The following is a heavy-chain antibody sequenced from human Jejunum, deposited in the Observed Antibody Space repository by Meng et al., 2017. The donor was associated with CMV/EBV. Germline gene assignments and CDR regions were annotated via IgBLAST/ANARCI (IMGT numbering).Heavy chain of an antibody. Sequence: SISRSSFYWGWGRQSTGKGLEWIGSINYSGTTYYNPSLRSRVTISLDPSGRQFSLKLTSMTAADTAVYHCARGCYTTSCYRGSFDYWGRGTLVTVSS. CDR3: ARGCYTTSCYRGSFDY. CDR1: SISRSSFY. J-gene: IGHJ4*02. V-gene: IGHV4-39*07. CDR2: INYSGTT. D-gene: IGHD2-2*02.